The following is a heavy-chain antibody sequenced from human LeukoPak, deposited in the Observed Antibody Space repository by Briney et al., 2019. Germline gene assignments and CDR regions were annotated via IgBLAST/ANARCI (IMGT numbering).Heavy chain of an antibody. CDR2: ISGSGGST. Sequence: GXSLXXXCAASGFTFSSYAMSWVRQAPGKGLEWVSAISGSGGSTYYADSVKGRFTISRDNSKNTLYLQMNSLRAEDTAVYYCASSXPLMVGFDYWGQGTLVTVSS. CDR1: GFTFSSYA. CDR3: ASSXPLMVGFDY. V-gene: IGHV3-23*01. J-gene: IGHJ4*02. D-gene: IGHD2-15*01.